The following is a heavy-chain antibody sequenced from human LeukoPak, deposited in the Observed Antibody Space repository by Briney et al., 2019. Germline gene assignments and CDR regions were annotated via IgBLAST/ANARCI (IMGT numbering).Heavy chain of an antibody. CDR1: GFTVSSSY. CDR3: ARDRRDGYCLGH. D-gene: IGHD5-24*01. V-gene: IGHV3-66*01. Sequence: GGSLRLSCTGSGFTVSSSYMSWVRQTPGKGLEWVSVMYSGGTTYYADSVKGRFTISRDSSKNTVNLQMNSLRAEDTAVYYCARDRRDGYCLGHWGQGTLVTVSS. CDR2: MYSGGTT. J-gene: IGHJ4*02.